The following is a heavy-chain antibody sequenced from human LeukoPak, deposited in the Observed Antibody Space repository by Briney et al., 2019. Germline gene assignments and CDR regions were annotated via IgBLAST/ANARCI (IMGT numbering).Heavy chain of an antibody. CDR1: GFTVSSSY. CDR3: ARDRRDGYCLGH. D-gene: IGHD5-24*01. V-gene: IGHV3-66*01. Sequence: GGSLRLSCTGSGFTVSSSYMSWVRQTPGKGLEWVSVMYSGGTTYYADSVKGRFTISRDSSKNTVNLQMNSLRAEDTAVYYCARDRRDGYCLGHWGQGTLVTVSS. CDR2: MYSGGTT. J-gene: IGHJ4*02.